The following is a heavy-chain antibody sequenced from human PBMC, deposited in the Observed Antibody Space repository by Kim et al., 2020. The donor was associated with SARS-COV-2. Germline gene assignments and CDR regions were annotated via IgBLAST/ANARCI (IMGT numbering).Heavy chain of an antibody. Sequence: SETLSLTCTVSGGSISSSSYYWGWIRQPPGKGLEWIGSIYYSGSTYYNPSLKSRVTISVDTSKNQFSLKLSSVTAADTAVYYCAGGADIVVVPAAMDFDYWGQGTLVTVSS. CDR1: GGSISSSSYY. V-gene: IGHV4-39*07. CDR2: IYYSGST. CDR3: AGGADIVVVPAAMDFDY. J-gene: IGHJ4*02. D-gene: IGHD2-2*01.